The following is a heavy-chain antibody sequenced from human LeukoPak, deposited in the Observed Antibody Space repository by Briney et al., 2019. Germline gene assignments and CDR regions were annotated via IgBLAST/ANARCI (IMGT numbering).Heavy chain of an antibody. CDR3: ARDRAVAGLLDY. V-gene: IGHV3-7*01. J-gene: IGHJ4*02. CDR2: INQDGSEK. Sequence: GGSLRLSCAASGFTFSSYFLTWVRQAPGKGLEWVANINQDGSEKQYVDSVKGRFTISRENAKNSLYLQMNSLRAEDTAVYYCARDRAVAGLLDYWGQGTLVTVSS. D-gene: IGHD6-19*01. CDR1: GFTFSSYF.